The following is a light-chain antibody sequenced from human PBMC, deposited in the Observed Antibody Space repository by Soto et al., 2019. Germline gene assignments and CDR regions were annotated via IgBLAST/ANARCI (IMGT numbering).Light chain of an antibody. CDR3: RQYDDWPRT. J-gene: IGKJ1*01. V-gene: IGKV3-15*01. CDR1: QSVSGK. CDR2: GPS. Sequence: EIVMTQSPATLSMSRGERATLSCRASQSVSGKIAWYQKKPGQAHRLLMYGPSTRATGVPARFSGSGSGTDFTLTISSLQSEDFAVYHCRQYDDWPRTFGQGTKVEIK.